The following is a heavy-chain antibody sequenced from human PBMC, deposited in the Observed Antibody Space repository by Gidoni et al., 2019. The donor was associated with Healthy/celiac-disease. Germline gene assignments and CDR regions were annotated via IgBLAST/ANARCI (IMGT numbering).Heavy chain of an antibody. CDR2: IIPIFGTA. J-gene: IGHJ6*02. V-gene: IGHV1-69*01. CDR1: GGTFSSYA. CDR3: ARVGHSSSWYDLVRYYYGMDV. D-gene: IGHD6-13*01. Sequence: QVQLVQSGAEVKKPGSSVKVSCKASGGTFSSYAISWVRQAPGQGLEWMGGIIPIFGTANYAQKFQGRVTITADESTSTAYMELSSLRSEDTAVYYCARVGHSSSWYDLVRYYYGMDVWGQGTTVTVSS.